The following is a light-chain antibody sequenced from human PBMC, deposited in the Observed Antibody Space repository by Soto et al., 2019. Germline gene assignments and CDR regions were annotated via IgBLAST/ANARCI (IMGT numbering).Light chain of an antibody. CDR1: SSDVGRYNY. CDR2: DVN. J-gene: IGLJ3*02. Sequence: QSALTQPASVSGSPGQSITISCTGTSSDVGRYNYVSWYRQHPGTAPKLIISDVNSRPSGISNRFSGSKSGNTASLTISRLQAEDEAYYYCSSYTSDITQVFGGGTKLTVL. CDR3: SSYTSDITQV. V-gene: IGLV2-14*01.